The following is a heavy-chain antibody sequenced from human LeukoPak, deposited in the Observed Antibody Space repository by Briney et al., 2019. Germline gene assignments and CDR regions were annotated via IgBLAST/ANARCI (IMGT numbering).Heavy chain of an antibody. CDR1: GGSISSGGYS. CDR3: ARAIGYDSSGYGIPYYFDY. V-gene: IGHV4-30-2*01. CDR2: IYHSGST. Sequence: SQTLSLTCAVSGGSISSGGYSWSWIRQPPGKGLEWSGYIYHSGSTYYNPSLKSRVTISVDRSKNQFSLKLSSVTAADTAVYYCARAIGYDSSGYGIPYYFDYWGQGTLVTVSS. J-gene: IGHJ4*02. D-gene: IGHD3-22*01.